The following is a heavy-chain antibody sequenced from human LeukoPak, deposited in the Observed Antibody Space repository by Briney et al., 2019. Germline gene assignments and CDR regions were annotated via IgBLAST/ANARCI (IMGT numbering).Heavy chain of an antibody. CDR2: INPSGGST. Sequence: ASVKVSCKASGYTFSSYYMHWVRQAPGQGLEWMGLINPSGGSTSYAQKFQGRVTMTRDMSTSTVYMELSSLRSEDTAVYYCARDSQDGGSYCPYWGQGTLVTVSS. D-gene: IGHD1-26*01. CDR3: ARDSQDGGSYCPY. V-gene: IGHV1-46*01. CDR1: GYTFSSYY. J-gene: IGHJ4*02.